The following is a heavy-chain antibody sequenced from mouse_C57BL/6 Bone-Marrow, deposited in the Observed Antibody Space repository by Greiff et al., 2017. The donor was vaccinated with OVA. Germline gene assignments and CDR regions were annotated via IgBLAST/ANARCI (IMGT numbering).Heavy chain of an antibody. Sequence: VQLQQSGPELVKPGASVKMSCKASGYTFTDYYMHWVKQRPEQGLEWIGRIDPEDGDTEYAPKFQGKATMTADTSSNTAYLQLSSLTSEDTAVYYCTTVGYDYDDYAMDYWGQGTSVTVSS. V-gene: IGHV14-1*01. CDR2: IDPEDGDT. CDR3: TTVGYDYDDYAMDY. J-gene: IGHJ4*01. D-gene: IGHD2-4*01. CDR1: GYTFTDYY.